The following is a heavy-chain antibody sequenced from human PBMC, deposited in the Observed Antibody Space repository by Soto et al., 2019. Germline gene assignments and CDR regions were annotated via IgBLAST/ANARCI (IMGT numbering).Heavy chain of an antibody. V-gene: IGHV1-2*02. J-gene: IGHJ3*02. Sequence: ASVKVSCKASGYTFTGYYMHWVRQAPGQGLAWMGWINPNSGGTNYAQKFQGRVTMTRDTSISTAYMELSRLRSDDTAVYYCAREDSGSYYVEAFDIWGQGTMVTVSS. CDR1: GYTFTGYY. D-gene: IGHD1-26*01. CDR2: INPNSGGT. CDR3: AREDSGSYYVEAFDI.